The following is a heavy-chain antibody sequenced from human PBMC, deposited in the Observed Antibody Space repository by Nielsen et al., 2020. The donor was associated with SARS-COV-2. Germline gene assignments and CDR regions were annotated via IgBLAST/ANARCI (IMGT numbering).Heavy chain of an antibody. D-gene: IGHD4-17*01. V-gene: IGHV4-39*01. CDR1: GGSISSSSYY. J-gene: IGHJ3*02. CDR2: IYYSGST. CDR3: ASATTVTTLDAFDI. Sequence: SETLSLTCTVSGGSISSSSYYWGWIRQPPGKGLEWIGSIYYSGSTYYNPSLKSRVTISVDTSKNQFSLKLSSVTAADTAVYYCASATTVTTLDAFDIWDQGTMVTVSS.